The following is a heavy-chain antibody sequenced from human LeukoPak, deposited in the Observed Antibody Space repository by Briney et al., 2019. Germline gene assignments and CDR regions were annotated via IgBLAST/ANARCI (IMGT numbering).Heavy chain of an antibody. J-gene: IGHJ5*02. CDR2: IYTSGST. D-gene: IGHD3-3*01. V-gene: IGHV4-61*02. CDR3: ARETDYDFWSGYYVDWFDP. CDR1: GGSISSGSYY. Sequence: PSETLSLTCTVSGGSISSGSYYWSWIRQPAGKGLEWIGRIYTSGSTNYNPSLKSRVTISVDTSKNQFSLKLSSVTAADTAVYYCARETDYDFWSGYYVDWFDPWGQGTLVTVSS.